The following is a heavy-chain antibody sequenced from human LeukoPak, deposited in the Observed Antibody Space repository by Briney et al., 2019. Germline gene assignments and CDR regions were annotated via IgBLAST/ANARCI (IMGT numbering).Heavy chain of an antibody. CDR3: AAGGGYPQGFYYFDY. Sequence: SETLSLTCTVSGGSISSSSYYWGWILQPPGKGLEWIGSIYYSGSTYYNPSLKSRVTISVDTSKKQFSLKLSSVTAADTAVYYCAAGGGYPQGFYYFDYWGQGTLVTVSS. CDR2: IYYSGST. J-gene: IGHJ4*02. V-gene: IGHV4-39*01. D-gene: IGHD5-12*01. CDR1: GGSISSSSYY.